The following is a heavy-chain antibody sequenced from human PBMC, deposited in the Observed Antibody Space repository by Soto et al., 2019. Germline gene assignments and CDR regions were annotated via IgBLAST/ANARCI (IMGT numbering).Heavy chain of an antibody. J-gene: IGHJ4*02. CDR3: ARDSRSYYYDSSGYSPDY. CDR2: INPSGGST. Sequence: GASVKVSCKASGYTFTSYYMHWVRQAPGQGLEWMGIINPSGGSTSYAQKFQGRVTMTRDTSTSTVYMELSSLRSEDTAVYYCARDSRSYYYDSSGYSPDYWGQGTLVSVSS. V-gene: IGHV1-46*01. D-gene: IGHD3-22*01. CDR1: GYTFTSYY.